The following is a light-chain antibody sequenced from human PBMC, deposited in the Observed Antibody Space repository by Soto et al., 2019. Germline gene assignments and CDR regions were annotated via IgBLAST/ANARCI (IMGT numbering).Light chain of an antibody. Sequence: IVMTQSPLPLPVTPGEAASISCRSSQSLLYSNGNNYLDWYVQKPGQSPQLLIYLGSNRASGVPDRFSDSGSGTDFTLTISRVEAEDVGVYYCMQALQTPLTFGGGTKVDIK. J-gene: IGKJ4*01. V-gene: IGKV2-28*01. CDR2: LGS. CDR3: MQALQTPLT. CDR1: QSLLYSNGNNY.